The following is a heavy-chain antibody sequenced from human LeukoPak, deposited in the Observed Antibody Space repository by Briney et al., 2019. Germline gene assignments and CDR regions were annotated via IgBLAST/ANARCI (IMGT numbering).Heavy chain of an antibody. J-gene: IGHJ4*02. V-gene: IGHV4-30-2*01. CDR2: IYQSGTT. CDR3: ARGGNYGDSDY. D-gene: IGHD4-17*01. Sequence: SETLSLTCAVSGGSISSGDYSWTWIRQPPGKGLEWIGYIYQSGTTFYNPSLKSRVAMLVDRSKNQFSLKLSSVTAADTAVYYCARGGNYGDSDYWGQGTLVTVSS. CDR1: GGSISSGDYS.